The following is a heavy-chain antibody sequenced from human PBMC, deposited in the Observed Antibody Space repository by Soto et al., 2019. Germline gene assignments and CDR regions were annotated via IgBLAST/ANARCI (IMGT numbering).Heavy chain of an antibody. CDR2: INPSGGST. Sequence: ASVKVSCKASGYTFTSYYMHWVRQAPGQGLEWMGIINPSGGSTSYAQKFQGRVTMTRDTSTSTVYMELSSLRSEDTAVYYCARDLRGYCSGGSCYSGGYWGQGTLVTVS. V-gene: IGHV1-46*01. CDR3: ARDLRGYCSGGSCYSGGY. D-gene: IGHD2-15*01. CDR1: GYTFTSYY. J-gene: IGHJ4*02.